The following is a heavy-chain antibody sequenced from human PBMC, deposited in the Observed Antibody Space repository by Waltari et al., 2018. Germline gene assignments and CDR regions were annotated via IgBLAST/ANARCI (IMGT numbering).Heavy chain of an antibody. V-gene: IGHV1-46*01. CDR3: ARVGWELLQGAFDI. CDR2: INPSGGST. J-gene: IGHJ3*02. Sequence: QVQLVQSGAEVKKPGASVKVSCKASGYTFTSYYMHWVRQAPGQGLEWMGIINPSGGSTSDEQKFQGRGTMTRDTSTGTVYMELSSLRSEDTAVYYCARVGWELLQGAFDIWGQGTMVTVSS. CDR1: GYTFTSYY. D-gene: IGHD1-26*01.